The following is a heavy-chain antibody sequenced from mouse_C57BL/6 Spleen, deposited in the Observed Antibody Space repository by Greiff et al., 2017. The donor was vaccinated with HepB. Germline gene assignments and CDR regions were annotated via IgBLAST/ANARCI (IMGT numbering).Heavy chain of an antibody. CDR1: GFSLTSYG. CDR3: AKRGGYGNYDAMDY. V-gene: IGHV2-5*01. J-gene: IGHJ4*01. CDR2: IWRGGST. D-gene: IGHD2-10*02. Sequence: QVQLQQSGPGLVQPSQSLSITCTVSGFSLTSYGVHWVRQSPGKGLEWLGVIWRGGSTDYNAAFMSRLSITKDNSKSQVFFKMNSLQADDTAIYYGAKRGGYGNYDAMDYWGQGTSVTVSS.